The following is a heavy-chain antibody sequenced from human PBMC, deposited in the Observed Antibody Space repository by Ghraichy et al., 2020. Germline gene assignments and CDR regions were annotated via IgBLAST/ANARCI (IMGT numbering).Heavy chain of an antibody. CDR3: ARGYCSGGSCYSGFAFDI. CDR1: GFTFSSYS. CDR2: ISSSSSYI. V-gene: IGHV3-21*01. D-gene: IGHD2-15*01. Sequence: GGSLRLSCAASGFTFSSYSMNWVRQAPGKGLEWVSSISSSSSYIYYADSVKGRFTISRDNAKNSLYLQMNSLRAEDTAVYYCARGYCSGGSCYSGFAFDIWGQGTMVTVSS. J-gene: IGHJ3*02.